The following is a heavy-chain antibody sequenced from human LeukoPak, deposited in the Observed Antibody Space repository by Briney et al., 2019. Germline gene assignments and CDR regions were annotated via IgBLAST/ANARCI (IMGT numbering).Heavy chain of an antibody. CDR2: IKQDGSEK. D-gene: IGHD3-22*01. Sequence: SGGSLRLSCAASGFTFSSYWMSWVRQAPGKGLEWVANIKQDGSEKYYVDSVKGRFTISRDNAKNSLYLQMNSLRAEDTAVYYFARGDYYDSSGYHSDDYWGQGTLVTVSS. CDR1: GFTFSSYW. V-gene: IGHV3-7*01. J-gene: IGHJ4*02. CDR3: ARGDYYDSSGYHSDDY.